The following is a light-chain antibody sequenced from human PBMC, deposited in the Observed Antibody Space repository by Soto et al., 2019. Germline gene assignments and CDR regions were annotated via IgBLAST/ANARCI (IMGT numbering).Light chain of an antibody. CDR2: GNS. CDR1: SSNIGAGYD. Sequence: QSVLTQPPSVSGAPGQRVTISCTGSSSNIGAGYDVHWYQQLPGTAPKLLIYGNSNRPSGVPDRFSGSKSGTSASLAITGLQAEAEADYYCQSYDSSRSGYVVFGGGTKVTVL. J-gene: IGLJ2*01. V-gene: IGLV1-40*01. CDR3: QSYDSSRSGYVV.